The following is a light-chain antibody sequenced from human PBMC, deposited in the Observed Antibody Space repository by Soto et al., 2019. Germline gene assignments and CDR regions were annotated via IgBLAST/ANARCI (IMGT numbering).Light chain of an antibody. CDR3: QQYNSYSPLT. V-gene: IGKV1-5*01. CDR1: QSISSW. J-gene: IGKJ4*01. Sequence: DIPMTQSPSTLSASVGDRVTITCRASQSISSWLAWYQQKPGKAPKLLIYDASSLESGVPSRFSGSGSGTEFTLTISSLQPDDFATYYCQQYNSYSPLTFGGGTKVEIK. CDR2: DAS.